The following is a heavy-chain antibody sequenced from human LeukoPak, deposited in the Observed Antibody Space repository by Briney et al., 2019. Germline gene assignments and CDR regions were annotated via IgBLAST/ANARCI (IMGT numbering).Heavy chain of an antibody. CDR3: AKELQAGWYYFDY. J-gene: IGHJ4*02. CDR2: IWYDGSNK. V-gene: IGHV3-33*06. CDR1: GFTFSSYG. D-gene: IGHD6-19*01. Sequence: GGSLRLSCAESGFTFSSYGMHWVRQAPGKGLEWVAVIWYDGSNKYYADSVKGRFTISRDNSKNTLYLQMNSLRAEDTAVYYCAKELQAGWYYFDYWGQGTLVTVSS.